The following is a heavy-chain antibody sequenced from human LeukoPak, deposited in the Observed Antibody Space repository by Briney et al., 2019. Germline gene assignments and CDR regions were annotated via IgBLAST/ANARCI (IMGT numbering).Heavy chain of an antibody. D-gene: IGHD5-18*01. V-gene: IGHV1-2*02. CDR1: GYTFTNYG. J-gene: IGHJ3*02. Sequence: GASVKVSCKASGYTFTNYGFSWVRQAPGQGLEWMGWINPNSGGTNYAQKFQGRVTMTRDTSISTAYMELSRLRSDDTAVYYCARERVQLWLRAAFDIWGQGTMVTVSS. CDR2: INPNSGGT. CDR3: ARERVQLWLRAAFDI.